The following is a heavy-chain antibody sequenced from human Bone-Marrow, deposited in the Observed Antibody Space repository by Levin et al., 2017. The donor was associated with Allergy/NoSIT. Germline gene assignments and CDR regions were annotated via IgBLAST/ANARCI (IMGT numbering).Heavy chain of an antibody. D-gene: IGHD1-7*01. CDR2: ISSGSSDI. CDR3: AREHELSSALDV. CDR1: GFNYDTYT. V-gene: IGHV3-21*01. J-gene: IGHJ6*02. Sequence: GESLKISCVVSGFNYDTYTMNWVRQAPGKGLEWVSSISSGSSDIFYADSMKGRFTISRDNAKKSMFLQMNSLRVEDTAVYYCAREHELSSALDVWGQGTTVTVSS.